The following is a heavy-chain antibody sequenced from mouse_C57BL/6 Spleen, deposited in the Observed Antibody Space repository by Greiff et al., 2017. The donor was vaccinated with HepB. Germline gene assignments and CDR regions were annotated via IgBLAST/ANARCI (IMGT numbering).Heavy chain of an antibody. Sequence: QVQLKQSGAELVRPGASVTLSCKASGYTFTDYEMHWVKQTPVHGLEWIGAIDPETGGTAYNQKFKGKAILTADKSSSTAYMELRSLTSEDSAVYYCTRYDYDVNYYAMDYWGQGTSVTVSS. CDR1: GYTFTDYE. CDR3: TRYDYDVNYYAMDY. CDR2: IDPETGGT. V-gene: IGHV1-15*01. J-gene: IGHJ4*01. D-gene: IGHD2-4*01.